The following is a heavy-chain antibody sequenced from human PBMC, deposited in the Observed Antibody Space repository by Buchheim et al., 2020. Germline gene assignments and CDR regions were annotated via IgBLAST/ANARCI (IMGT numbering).Heavy chain of an antibody. Sequence: VQLVQSGAEVKKPGASVKVSCKASGYTFTGYWMHWVRQAPGKGLVWVSRINSDGSSTSYADSVKGRFTISRDNAKNTLYLQMNSLRAEDTAVYYCARDDCSSTSCPGFGYYGMDVWGQGTT. CDR2: INSDGSST. CDR1: GYTFTGYW. D-gene: IGHD2-2*01. V-gene: IGHV3-74*01. CDR3: ARDDCSSTSCPGFGYYGMDV. J-gene: IGHJ6*02.